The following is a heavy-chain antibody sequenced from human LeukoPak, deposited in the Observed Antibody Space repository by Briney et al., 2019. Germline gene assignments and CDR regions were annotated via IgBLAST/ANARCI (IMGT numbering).Heavy chain of an antibody. CDR2: IYSGGST. D-gene: IGHD6-13*01. V-gene: IGHV3-53*01. Sequence: QPGGSLRLSCAASGFTVSSNYMSWVRQAPGKGLEWASVIYSGGSTYYADSVKGRFTISRDNSKNTLYLQMNSLRAEDTAVYYCARDKGLAAAGTGWFDPWGQGTLVTVSS. J-gene: IGHJ5*02. CDR3: ARDKGLAAAGTGWFDP. CDR1: GFTVSSNY.